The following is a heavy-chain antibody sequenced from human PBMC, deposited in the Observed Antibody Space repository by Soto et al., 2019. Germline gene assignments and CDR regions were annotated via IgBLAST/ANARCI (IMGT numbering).Heavy chain of an antibody. D-gene: IGHD3-10*01. CDR3: AFGGYYYYYGMDV. CDR1: GGSFSGCY. Sequence: KTSETLSLTCAVYGGSFSGCYWSWIRQPPGKGLEWIGEINHSGSTNYNPSLKSRVTISVDTSKNQFSLKLSSVTAADTAVYYCAFGGYYYYYGMDVWGQGTTVTVSS. J-gene: IGHJ6*02. CDR2: INHSGST. V-gene: IGHV4-34*01.